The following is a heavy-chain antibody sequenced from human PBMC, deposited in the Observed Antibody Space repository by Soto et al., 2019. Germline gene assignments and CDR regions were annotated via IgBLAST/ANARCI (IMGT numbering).Heavy chain of an antibody. V-gene: IGHV2-5*02. Sequence: QITLKESGPSPVKPTHTLTVTCTFSGFSLSNSGVGVAWIRQPPGKALEWLALIYGDNDKRYSPSLKTRLTINKDNSKIHVVLTMTNMDPVDTATYYCAHCTLHDYGDYDPGTSHVFDSWGQGTLVTVSS. CDR1: GFSLSNSGVG. J-gene: IGHJ4*02. CDR3: AHCTLHDYGDYDPGTSHVFDS. CDR2: IYGDNDK. D-gene: IGHD4-17*01.